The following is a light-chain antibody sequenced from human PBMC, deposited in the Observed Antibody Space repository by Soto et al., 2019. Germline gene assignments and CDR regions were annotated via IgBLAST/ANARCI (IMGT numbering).Light chain of an antibody. V-gene: IGKV3-11*01. CDR2: DAS. CDR3: QQRPNWWE. J-gene: IGKJ4*01. CDR1: QSVTSD. Sequence: EVVLTQSPGTVSLSPGERATLSCRASQSVTSDLAWYQQKPGQAPRLLIYDASNRATGIPARFSGSGSGTDFTLTISSLEPEDLGEYYPQQRPNWWEIGGGTKVDIK.